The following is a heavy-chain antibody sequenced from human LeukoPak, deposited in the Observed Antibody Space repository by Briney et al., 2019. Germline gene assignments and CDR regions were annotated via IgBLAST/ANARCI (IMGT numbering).Heavy chain of an antibody. CDR2: IDWSGGHT. CDR1: DGSFRGYF. J-gene: IGHJ4*02. D-gene: IGHD4-17*01. V-gene: IGHV3-20*04. Sequence: TSETLSLTCGVSDGSFRGYFWSWIRQAPGKGLEWVSGIDWSGGHTGYGESVKGRFTISRDNAKSSLYLQMNSLRVEDTALYYCARGPDGDYSYNYFDYWGQGILVTVSS. CDR3: ARGPDGDYSYNYFDY.